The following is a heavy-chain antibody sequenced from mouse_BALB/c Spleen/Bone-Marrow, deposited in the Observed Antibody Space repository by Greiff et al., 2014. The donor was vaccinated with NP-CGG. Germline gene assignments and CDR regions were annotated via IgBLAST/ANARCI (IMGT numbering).Heavy chain of an antibody. J-gene: IGHJ3*01. CDR2: INPSNGRT. CDR3: ARYAAATYWFAY. CDR1: GYTFTSYW. Sequence: QVQLQQSGAELVKPGASVKLSCKASGYTFTSYWMHWVKQRPGQCLEWIGEINPSNGRTNYNEKFKSKATLTVDKSSSTAYMQLSSLTSEDSAVYYCARYAAATYWFAYWGQGTLVTVSA. V-gene: IGHV1S81*02. D-gene: IGHD1-2*01.